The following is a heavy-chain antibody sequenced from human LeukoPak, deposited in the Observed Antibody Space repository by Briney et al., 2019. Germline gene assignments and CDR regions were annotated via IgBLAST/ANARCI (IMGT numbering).Heavy chain of an antibody. D-gene: IGHD6-13*01. V-gene: IGHV4-39*07. J-gene: IGHJ4*02. CDR1: GASISSTLYY. CDR3: ARNDMEYSSSWWPFDY. CDR2: IYYSGST. Sequence: PSETLSLTCTVSGASISSTLYYWGWIRQPPGKGLEWIGSIYYSGSTYYNPSLKSRVTISLDTSKNRFSLKLSSVTAADTAMYYCARNDMEYSSSWWPFDYWGQGTLVTVSS.